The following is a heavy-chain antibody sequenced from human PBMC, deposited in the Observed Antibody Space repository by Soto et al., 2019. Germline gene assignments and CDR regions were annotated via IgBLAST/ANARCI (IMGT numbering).Heavy chain of an antibody. CDR3: ARLLFEDIVVVPAAMGLYFDY. CDR2: IYYSGST. V-gene: IGHV4-59*01. D-gene: IGHD2-2*01. J-gene: IGHJ4*02. Sequence: SSETLSLTCTVSGGSISSYYWSWIRQPPGKGLEWIGYIYYSGSTNYNPSLKSRVTISVDTSKNQFSLKLSSVTAADTAVYYCARLLFEDIVVVPAAMGLYFDYWGQGTLVTVSS. CDR1: GGSISSYY.